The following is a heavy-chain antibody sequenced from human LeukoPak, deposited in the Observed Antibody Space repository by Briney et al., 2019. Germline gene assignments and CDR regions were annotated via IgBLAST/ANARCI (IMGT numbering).Heavy chain of an antibody. CDR3: AREGSSWSNWFDP. CDR2: INPNSGGT. V-gene: IGHV1-2*02. Sequence: ASVKVSCKASGYTFTGYYMYWVRQAPGQGLEWMGWINPNSGGTNYAQKFQGRVTMTRDTSISTAYMELSRLRSDDTAVYYCAREGSSWSNWFDPWGQGTLVTVSS. D-gene: IGHD6-13*01. CDR1: GYTFTGYY. J-gene: IGHJ5*02.